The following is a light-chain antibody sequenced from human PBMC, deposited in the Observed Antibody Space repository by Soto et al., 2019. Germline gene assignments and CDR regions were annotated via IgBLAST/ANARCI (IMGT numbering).Light chain of an antibody. CDR3: QQYNNWPPFT. V-gene: IGKV3-15*01. CDR2: GAS. Sequence: EIVVTQSPATLALSQGERATLSXRASHSGSTNLPWYQQKPGXAPRPLXXGASTRANGIPDRFSGSGSGTEFTLTISSLQSEDFAVYYCQQYNNWPPFTFGQGTDWRL. CDR1: HSGSTN. J-gene: IGKJ5*01.